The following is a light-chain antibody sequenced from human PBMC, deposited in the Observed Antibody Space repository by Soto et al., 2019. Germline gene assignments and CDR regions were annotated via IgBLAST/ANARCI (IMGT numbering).Light chain of an antibody. CDR3: QHYDHLPPFT. CDR2: GAS. CDR1: QDLRKY. V-gene: IGKV1-33*01. J-gene: IGKJ3*01. Sequence: DIQMTQSPSSLSASVGDRVTITCQASQDLRKYLSWYQQKPGKAPKLLIYGASYLKTGVPSKFSRSGYGTDFTFTISSLQPEDIPTYSWQHYDHLPPFTFGPGTKVAIK.